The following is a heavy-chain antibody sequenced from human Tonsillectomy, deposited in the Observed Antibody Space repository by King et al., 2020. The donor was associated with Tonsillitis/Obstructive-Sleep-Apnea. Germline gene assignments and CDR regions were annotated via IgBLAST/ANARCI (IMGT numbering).Heavy chain of an antibody. V-gene: IGHV7-4-1*02. Sequence: QLVQSGSELKKPGASVTVSYKASGYTFTNYAMNWVRQAPGQGLEWMGWINTNTGNPTYAQGFIGRFFFSLDTSVSTAYLQISSLKAEYTAVYYCARDQGWVPAAIGSGLDWYFDLWGRGTLVTVSS. J-gene: IGHJ2*01. CDR1: GYTFTNYA. D-gene: IGHD2-2*02. CDR3: ARDQGWVPAAIGSGLDWYFDL. CDR2: INTNTGNP.